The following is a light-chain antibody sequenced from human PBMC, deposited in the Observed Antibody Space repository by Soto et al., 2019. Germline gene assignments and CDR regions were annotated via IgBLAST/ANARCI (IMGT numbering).Light chain of an antibody. CDR2: DAS. CDR3: QQYNDYSTWT. J-gene: IGKJ1*01. CDR1: QSISRW. V-gene: IGKV1-5*01. Sequence: DIQMTQLPSTLSASVGDRVTITCRASQSISRWLAWYRQKPGKAPEVLIWDASSMQRGAQSRFSGSASGKEVTLTISSLQPADFSTYTCQQYNDYSTWTFGQGTKVESK.